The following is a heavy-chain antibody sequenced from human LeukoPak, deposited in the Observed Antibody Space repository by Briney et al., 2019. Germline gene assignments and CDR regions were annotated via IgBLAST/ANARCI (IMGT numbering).Heavy chain of an antibody. V-gene: IGHV3-30-3*01. D-gene: IGHD6-13*01. CDR2: ISSDGSNE. CDR3: ARIGYSSSWSGDY. Sequence: GGSLRFSCAASGFTFSSFAMHWVRQAPGKGLAWVALISSDGSNEYYADSVKGRFSISRDNSKNTLYLQMNSLRAEDTAVYYCARIGYSSSWSGDYWGQGTLSPSPQ. CDR1: GFTFSSFA. J-gene: IGHJ4*02.